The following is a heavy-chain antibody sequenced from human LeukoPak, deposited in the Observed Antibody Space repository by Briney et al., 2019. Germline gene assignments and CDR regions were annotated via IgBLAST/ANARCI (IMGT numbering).Heavy chain of an antibody. CDR3: ARSEAYDSSGYYWDY. CDR2: IYYTGSS. D-gene: IGHD3-22*01. V-gene: IGHV4-31*03. Sequence: SQTLSLTCTVSGGSISSENYYWSWIRQHPGTGLEWIGYIYYTGSSYYNPSLKSRVTISVDTSKNQFSLKLTSVTAADTAVYYCARSEAYDSSGYYWDYWGQGTLVTVSS. J-gene: IGHJ4*02. CDR1: GGSISSENYY.